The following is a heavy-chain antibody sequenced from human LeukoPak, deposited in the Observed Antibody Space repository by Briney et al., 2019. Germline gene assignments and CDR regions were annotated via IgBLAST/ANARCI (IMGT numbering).Heavy chain of an antibody. CDR1: GGSISSYY. J-gene: IGHJ3*02. CDR3: ARLGLGFGELSFDI. CDR2: IYTSGST. V-gene: IGHV4-4*07. Sequence: SETLSLTCTVSGGSISSYYWSWIRQPAGKGLEWIGRIYTSGSTNYNPSLKSRVTMSVDTSKNQFSPKLSSVTAADTAVYYCARLGLGFGELSFDIWGQGTMVTVSS. D-gene: IGHD3-10*01.